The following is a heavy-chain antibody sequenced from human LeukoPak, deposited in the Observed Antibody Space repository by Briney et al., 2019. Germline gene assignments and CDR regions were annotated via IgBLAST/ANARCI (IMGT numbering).Heavy chain of an antibody. CDR2: ISGSGGST. D-gene: IGHD3-3*01. Sequence: PGGSLRLSCAASGFTFSSYAMSWVRQAPGKGLEWVSAISGSGGSTYYADSVKGRFTISRDNSKNTLYLQMNSLRAEDTAVHYCAKAGASYYDFWSGYWYFDYWGQGTLVTVSP. V-gene: IGHV3-23*01. J-gene: IGHJ4*02. CDR1: GFTFSSYA. CDR3: AKAGASYYDFWSGYWYFDY.